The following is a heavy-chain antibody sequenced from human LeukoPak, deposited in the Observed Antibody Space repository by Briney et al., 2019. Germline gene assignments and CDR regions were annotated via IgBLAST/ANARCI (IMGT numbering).Heavy chain of an antibody. J-gene: IGHJ5*02. CDR2: SNHSGST. CDR1: GGSISSSSYS. V-gene: IGHV4-39*07. Sequence: SETLSLTCTVSGGSISSSSYSWGWIRQPPGKGLEWIGESNHSGSTNYNPSLKSRVTISVDTSKNQFSLKLSSVTAADTAVYYCARGFFIVVVPETSGNWFDPWGQGTLVTVSS. CDR3: ARGFFIVVVPETSGNWFDP. D-gene: IGHD2-2*01.